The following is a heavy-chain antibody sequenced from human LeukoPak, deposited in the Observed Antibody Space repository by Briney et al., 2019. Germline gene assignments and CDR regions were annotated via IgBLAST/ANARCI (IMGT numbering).Heavy chain of an antibody. D-gene: IGHD6-19*01. CDR1: GYSFTSYW. V-gene: IGHV5-51*01. CDR3: ARRVVVPGVNWFDP. Sequence: GESLKISCKGSGYSFTSYWIGWVRQMPGKGLEWMGMIYPGDSDIRYSPSFQGQVTISVDKSISTAYLQWSSLKASDTAMYYCARRVVVPGVNWFDPWGQGTLVTVSS. CDR2: IYPGDSDI. J-gene: IGHJ5*02.